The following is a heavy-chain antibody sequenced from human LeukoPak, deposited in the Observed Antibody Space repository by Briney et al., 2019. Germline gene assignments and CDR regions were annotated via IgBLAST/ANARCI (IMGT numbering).Heavy chain of an antibody. D-gene: IGHD6-13*01. J-gene: IGHJ4*02. V-gene: IGHV3-23*01. CDR1: GFTLSSYA. Sequence: GGSLRLSCAASGFTLSSYAMSWVRQAPGKGLEWVSAIRGSGGTTYYADSVQGRFTISRDNSKNTLYLQMNSLRAEDTAVYYCAKDMGQQLNFDCWGQGTLVTVSS. CDR2: IRGSGGTT. CDR3: AKDMGQQLNFDC.